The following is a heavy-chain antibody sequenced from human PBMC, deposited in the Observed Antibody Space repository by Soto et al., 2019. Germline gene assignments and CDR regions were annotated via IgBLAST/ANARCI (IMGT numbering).Heavy chain of an antibody. CDR3: TTDPDITIVIVRFDY. D-gene: IGHD3-22*01. V-gene: IGHV3-15*07. CDR2: IKSKTDGGTT. CDR1: GFAFSNAW. J-gene: IGHJ4*01. Sequence: PGGSLRLSCAASGFAFSNAWINWVRQAPGKGLEWVGRIKSKTDGGTTDFAAPVKGRFAISRDDSKNMVYLQMNSLKIEDTAVYYCTTDPDITIVIVRFDYWGHGTLVTVSS.